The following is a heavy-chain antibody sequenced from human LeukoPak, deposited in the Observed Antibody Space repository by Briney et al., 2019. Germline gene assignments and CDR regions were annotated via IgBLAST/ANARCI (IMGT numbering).Heavy chain of an antibody. CDR3: AKDASGSYPY. V-gene: IGHV3-23*01. D-gene: IGHD1-26*01. J-gene: IGHJ4*02. CDR2: ISGSGGST. CDR1: GGTFSSYA. Sequence: VASVKVSCKASGGTFSSYAMSWVRQAPGKGLEWVSAISGSGGSTYYADSVKGRFTISRDNSKNTLYLQMNSLRAEDTAVYYCAKDASGSYPYWGQGTLVTVSS.